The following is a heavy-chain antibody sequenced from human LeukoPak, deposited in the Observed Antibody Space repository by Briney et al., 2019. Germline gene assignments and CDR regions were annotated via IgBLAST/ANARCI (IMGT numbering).Heavy chain of an antibody. D-gene: IGHD6-6*01. CDR1: GGSISSYY. V-gene: IGHV4-59*01. CDR3: ARDHKYSSSSGFDY. CDR2: IYYSGST. Sequence: SETLSLTCTVSGGSISSYYWSWIRQPPGKGLEWIGYIYYSGSTNYNPSLKSRVTISVDTSKNRFSLKLSSVTAADTAVYYCARDHKYSSSSGFDYWGQGTLVTVSS. J-gene: IGHJ4*02.